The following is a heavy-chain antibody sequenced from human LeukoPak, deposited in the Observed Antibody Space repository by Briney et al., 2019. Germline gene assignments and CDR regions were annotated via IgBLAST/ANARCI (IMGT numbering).Heavy chain of an antibody. CDR3: ARDRAYSGCYFFDY. CDR1: GYTFTSYY. Sequence: VSVRASCKASGYTFTSYYMHWVRRAPGQGLEWMGIINPNVGSTSYAQRFQGRVAMTRDTSTSTAYMELSSLRSEDTALYYCARDRAYSGCYFFDYWGQGTLATVSS. D-gene: IGHD1-26*01. V-gene: IGHV1-46*01. CDR2: INPNVGST. J-gene: IGHJ4*02.